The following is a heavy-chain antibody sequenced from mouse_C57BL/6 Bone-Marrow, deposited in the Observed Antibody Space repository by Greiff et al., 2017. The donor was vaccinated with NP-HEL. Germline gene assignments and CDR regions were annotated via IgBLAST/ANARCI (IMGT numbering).Heavy chain of an antibody. V-gene: IGHV1-78*01. CDR1: GYTFTDHT. CDR2: IYPRDGST. Sequence: QVQLQQSDAELVKPGASVKISCKVSGYTFTDHTIHWMKQRPEQGLEWIGYIYPRDGSTKYNEKFKGKAKLTADKSSSTAYMQLNSLTSEDSAVYFCARPLYYYGSSLYAMDYWGQGTSVTVSS. J-gene: IGHJ4*01. CDR3: ARPLYYYGSSLYAMDY. D-gene: IGHD1-1*01.